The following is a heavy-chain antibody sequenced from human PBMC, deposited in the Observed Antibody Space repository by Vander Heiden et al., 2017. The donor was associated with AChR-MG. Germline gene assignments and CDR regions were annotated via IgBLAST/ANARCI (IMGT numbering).Heavy chain of an antibody. CDR3: ARALSLDTRGWFS. CDR1: GYTFSSYE. CDR2: LNPHSGDI. J-gene: IGHJ1*01. D-gene: IGHD6-19*01. Sequence: QVQLVQSGAEVKKPVASVKVSGKASGYTFSSYEINWVRQATGQGLEWMGWLNPHSGDIGYAQKFQGRVTMTRNASISTAYLALRSLRSEDTAVYYCARALSLDTRGWFSWGQGTLGTVSS. V-gene: IGHV1-8*01.